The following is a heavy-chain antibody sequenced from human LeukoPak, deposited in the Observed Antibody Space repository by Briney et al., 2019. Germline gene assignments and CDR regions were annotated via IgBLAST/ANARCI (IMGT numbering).Heavy chain of an antibody. V-gene: IGHV3-30*03. CDR2: ISYDGSNK. CDR3: ARAAELGTNWFDP. CDR1: GFTFSSYG. J-gene: IGHJ5*02. Sequence: GGSLRLSCAASGFTFSSYGIHWVRQAPGKGLEWVAVISYDGSNKYYADSVKGRFTISRDNSKNTLYLQMNSLRAEDTAVYYCARAAELGTNWFDPWGQGTLVTVSS. D-gene: IGHD7-27*01.